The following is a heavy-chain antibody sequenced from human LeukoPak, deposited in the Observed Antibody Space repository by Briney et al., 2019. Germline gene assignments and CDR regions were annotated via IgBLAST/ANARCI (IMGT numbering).Heavy chain of an antibody. Sequence: GGSLRLSCTASGFTFSNYAMTWVRQAPGKGLEWLSSISGSGDSTSHADSVKGRFTISRDNSKNTVYLQMNNLRAEDTAVYYCAKLYCSSTTCYRKFSDYWGQGILVTVSS. CDR1: GFTFSNYA. D-gene: IGHD2-2*01. J-gene: IGHJ4*02. V-gene: IGHV3-23*01. CDR2: ISGSGDST. CDR3: AKLYCSSTTCYRKFSDY.